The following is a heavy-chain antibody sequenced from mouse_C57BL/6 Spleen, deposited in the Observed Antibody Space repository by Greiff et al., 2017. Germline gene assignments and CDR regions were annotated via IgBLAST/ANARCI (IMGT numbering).Heavy chain of an antibody. Sequence: QVQLKQPGAELVEPGASVQLSCKASGYTFTSYWMQWVKQRPGPGLEWIGELDPSDSYTNYNQKFKGKATLTVDTSSSTAYMQLSSLTSEDAAVDYCARRNDVIAYGGQGTLVTVSA. J-gene: IGHJ3*01. D-gene: IGHD2-14*01. V-gene: IGHV1-50*01. CDR3: ARRNDVIAY. CDR1: GYTFTSYW. CDR2: LDPSDSYT.